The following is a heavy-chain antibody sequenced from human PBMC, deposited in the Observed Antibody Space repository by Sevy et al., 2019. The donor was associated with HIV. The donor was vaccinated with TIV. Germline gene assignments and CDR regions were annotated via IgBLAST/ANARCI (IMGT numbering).Heavy chain of an antibody. V-gene: IGHV3-33*01. J-gene: IGHJ4*02. Sequence: GGSLRLSCAASGFTFSSYGMHWVRQAPGKGLEWVAVIWYDGSNKYYADSVKGRFTISRDNSKNTLYLQMNSLRAEDTAVYYCARGSGSYRNPLDYWGQGTLVTVSS. CDR1: GFTFSSYG. CDR3: ARGSGSYRNPLDY. CDR2: IWYDGSNK. D-gene: IGHD3-10*01.